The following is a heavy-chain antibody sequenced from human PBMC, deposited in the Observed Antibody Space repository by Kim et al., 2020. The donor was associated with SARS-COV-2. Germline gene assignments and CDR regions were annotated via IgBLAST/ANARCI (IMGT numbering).Heavy chain of an antibody. V-gene: IGHV1-58*01. CDR2: IVVGSGNT. D-gene: IGHD3-3*01. CDR3: AAGGTFGIFGVTHFQH. CDR1: GFTFTSSA. Sequence: SVKVSCKASGFTFTSSAVQWVRQARGQRLEWIGWIVVGSGNTNYAQKFQERVTITRDMSTSTAYMELSSLRSEDTAVYYCAAGGTFGIFGVTHFQHWGQGTLVTVSS. J-gene: IGHJ1*01.